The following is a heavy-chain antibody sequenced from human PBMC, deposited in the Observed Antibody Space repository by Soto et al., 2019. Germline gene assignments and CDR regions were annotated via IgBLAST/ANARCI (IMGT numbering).Heavy chain of an antibody. CDR3: ARDPPYTPLRGGYYSGMDV. CDR2: ISSSGSTI. D-gene: IGHD3-16*01. Sequence: GGSLRLSCAASGFTFSSYEMNWVRQAPGKGLEWVSYISSSGSTIYYADSVKGRFTISRDNAKNSLYLQMNSLRAEDTAVYYCARDPPYTPLRGGYYSGMDVWGQGTTVTVS. V-gene: IGHV3-48*03. J-gene: IGHJ6*02. CDR1: GFTFSSYE.